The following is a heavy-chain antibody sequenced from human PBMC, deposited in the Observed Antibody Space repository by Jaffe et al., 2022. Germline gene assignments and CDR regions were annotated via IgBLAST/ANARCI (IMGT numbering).Heavy chain of an antibody. J-gene: IGHJ6*03. D-gene: IGHD6-6*01. CDR2: IYSGGST. CDR1: GFTVSSNY. V-gene: IGHV3-53*02. Sequence: EVQLVETGGGLIQPGGSLRLSCAASGFTVSSNYMSWVRQAPGKGLEWVSVIYSGGSTYYADSVKGRFTISRDNSKNTLYLQMNSLRAEDTAVYYCARVPVRLAARHPRYYYMDVWGKGTTVTVSS. CDR3: ARVPVRLAARHPRYYYMDV.